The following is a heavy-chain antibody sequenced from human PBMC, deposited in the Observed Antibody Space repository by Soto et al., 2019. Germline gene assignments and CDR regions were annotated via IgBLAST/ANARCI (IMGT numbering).Heavy chain of an antibody. Sequence: NPSETLSLTCTVSGGSISSGDYYWSWIRQPPGKGLEWIGYIYYSGSTYYNPSLKSRVTISVDTSKNQFSLKLSSVTAADTAVYYCARDAKPEAFDIWGQGTMVTVSS. CDR2: IYYSGST. CDR3: ARDAKPEAFDI. CDR1: GGSISSGDYY. J-gene: IGHJ3*02. V-gene: IGHV4-30-4*01.